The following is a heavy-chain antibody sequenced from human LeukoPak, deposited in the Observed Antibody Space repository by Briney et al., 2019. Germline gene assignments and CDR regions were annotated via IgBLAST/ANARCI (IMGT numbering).Heavy chain of an antibody. Sequence: GGSLRLSCAASGFTFSSYNINWVRQAPGKGLEWVSAISGSGGSTYYADSVKGRFTISRDNSKNTLYLQMNSLRAEDTAVYYCAKGQSITIFGVVCDAFDIWGQGTMVTVSS. CDR1: GFTFSSYN. CDR3: AKGQSITIFGVVCDAFDI. J-gene: IGHJ3*02. D-gene: IGHD3-3*01. V-gene: IGHV3-23*01. CDR2: ISGSGGST.